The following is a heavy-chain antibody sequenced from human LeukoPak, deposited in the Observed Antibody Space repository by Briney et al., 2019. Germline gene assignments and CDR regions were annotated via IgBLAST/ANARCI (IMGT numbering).Heavy chain of an antibody. CDR2: IYYSGST. CDR3: ARGGMATVHFDY. Sequence: NPSETLSLTCTVSGGSISSYYWSWIRQPPGKGPEWIGYIYYSGSTNYNPSLKSRVTISVDTSKNQFSLKLSSVTAADTAVYYCARGGMATVHFDYWGQGTLVTVSS. V-gene: IGHV4-59*01. D-gene: IGHD5-24*01. J-gene: IGHJ4*02. CDR1: GGSISSYY.